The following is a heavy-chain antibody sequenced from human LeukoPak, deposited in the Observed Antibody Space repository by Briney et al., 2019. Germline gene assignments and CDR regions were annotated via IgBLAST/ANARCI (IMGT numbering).Heavy chain of an antibody. CDR2: ISGSGGST. D-gene: IGHD2-2*01. J-gene: IGHJ6*02. V-gene: IGHV3-23*01. CDR3: ARDDHCSSTSCPYYYYGMDV. CDR1: GFTFSSYA. Sequence: PGGSLRLSCAASGFTFSSYAMSWVRQAPGKGLEWVSAISGSGGSTYYADSVKGRFTISRDNSKNTLYLQMNSLRAEDTAVYYCARDDHCSSTSCPYYYYGMDVWGQGTTVTVSS.